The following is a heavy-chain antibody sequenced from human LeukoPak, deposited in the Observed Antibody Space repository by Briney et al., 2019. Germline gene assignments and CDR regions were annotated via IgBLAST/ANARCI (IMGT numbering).Heavy chain of an antibody. V-gene: IGHV3-33*06. D-gene: IGHD5-18*01. CDR3: AKEPRPWLGAFDI. CDR2: VWYDGTKT. CDR1: GFTFSNFA. Sequence: PGGSLRLSCAASGFTFSNFAMHWVRQAPGKGLEWVAIVWYDGTKTYYVDSVDGRFTISRDNSKNTLYLQMNNLRAEDTAAYYCAKEPRPWLGAFDIRGQGTMVTVSS. J-gene: IGHJ3*02.